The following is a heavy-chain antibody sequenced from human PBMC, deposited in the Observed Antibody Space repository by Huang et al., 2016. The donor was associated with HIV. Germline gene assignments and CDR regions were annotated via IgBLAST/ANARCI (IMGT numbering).Heavy chain of an antibody. Sequence: QVQLVQSGAGVRKPGASVKVSCKASGYTFTDYYIHWVRQAPGQGLEWMGWINPNSGGTNDVQKFQGRVTMTRDTSITTAYMELTSLTSDDTAVYYCARGGAYGGDWFDPWGRGTLVTVSS. CDR1: GYTFTDYY. J-gene: IGHJ5*02. D-gene: IGHD4-17*01. CDR3: ARGGAYGGDWFDP. V-gene: IGHV1-2*02. CDR2: INPNSGGT.